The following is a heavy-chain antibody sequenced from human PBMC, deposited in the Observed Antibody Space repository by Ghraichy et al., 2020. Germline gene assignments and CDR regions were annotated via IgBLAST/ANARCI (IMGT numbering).Heavy chain of an antibody. CDR3: ARRQLPARTPWFDP. D-gene: IGHD2-2*01. J-gene: IGHJ5*02. Sequence: SETLSLTCTVSGVSISSGSFYWGWIRQPPGKGLEWIGSIHYTGYTYYNPSLNSRVTMSVDPSKNQFSLRLSSLTAADTAVYYCARRQLPARTPWFDPWGQGTLVTVSS. CDR2: IHYTGYT. V-gene: IGHV4-39*01. CDR1: GVSISSGSFY.